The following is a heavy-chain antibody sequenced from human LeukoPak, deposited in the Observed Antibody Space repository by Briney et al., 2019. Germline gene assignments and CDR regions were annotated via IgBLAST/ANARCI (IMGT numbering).Heavy chain of an antibody. D-gene: IGHD3-16*01. J-gene: IGHJ4*02. CDR1: GVTFSTDW. Sequence: GGSLRLSCAVSGVTFSTDWMHWVRQAPGKGLVWISRINGDGTSTNYADSVKGRFTISRDNAKKTLYLEMKSLRAEDTAVYFCARSTYPKLDSWGQGTLVTVSS. CDR2: INGDGTST. V-gene: IGHV3-74*01. CDR3: ARSTYPKLDS.